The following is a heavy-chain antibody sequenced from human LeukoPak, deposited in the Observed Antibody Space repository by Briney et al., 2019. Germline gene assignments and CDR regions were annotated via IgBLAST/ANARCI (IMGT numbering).Heavy chain of an antibody. V-gene: IGHV3-11*04. CDR3: ARPPFDAKSSSYYYYYYYMDV. J-gene: IGHJ6*03. CDR1: GFTFSDYY. CDR2: ISSSGSTI. Sequence: GGSLRLSCAASGFTFSDYYMSWIRQAPGKGLEWVSYISSSGSTIHYADSVKGRFTISRDNAKNSLYLQMNSLRAEDTAVYYCARPPFDAKSSSYYYYYYYMDVWGKGTTVTVSS. D-gene: IGHD6-6*01.